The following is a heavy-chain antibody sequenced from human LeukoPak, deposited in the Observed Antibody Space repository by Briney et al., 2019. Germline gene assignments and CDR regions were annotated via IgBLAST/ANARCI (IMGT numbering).Heavy chain of an antibody. Sequence: SETLSLTCTVSGGSINSTSNYWGWIRQPPGKGLEWIGSIYYSGSTSYNPSLKSRVTISVDTSKNQFSLKLSSVTAADTAVYFCAGDYGAYYSDHWGQGTLVTVSS. V-gene: IGHV4-39*07. CDR2: IYYSGST. D-gene: IGHD4-17*01. J-gene: IGHJ4*02. CDR1: GGSINSTSNY. CDR3: AGDYGAYYSDH.